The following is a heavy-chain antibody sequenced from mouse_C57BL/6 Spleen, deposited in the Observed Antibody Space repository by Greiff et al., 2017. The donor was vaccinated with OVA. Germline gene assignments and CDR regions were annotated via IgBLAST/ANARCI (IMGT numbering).Heavy chain of an antibody. J-gene: IGHJ2*01. Sequence: VKLEESGPGLVQPSQSLSITCTVSGFSLTSYGVHWVRQSPGKGLEWLGVIWRGGSTDYNAAFMSRLSITKDNSKSQVFFKMNSLQADDTAIYYCAKNDWDRGYFDYWGQGTTLTVSS. CDR2: IWRGGST. CDR3: AKNDWDRGYFDY. V-gene: IGHV2-5*01. D-gene: IGHD4-1*01. CDR1: GFSLTSYG.